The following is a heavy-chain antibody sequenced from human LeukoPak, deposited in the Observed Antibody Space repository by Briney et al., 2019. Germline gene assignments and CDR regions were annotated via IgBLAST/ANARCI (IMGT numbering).Heavy chain of an antibody. J-gene: IGHJ4*02. CDR1: GFTFTRYA. D-gene: IGHD2-15*01. CDR2: ISASGGTT. Sequence: PGGSLRLSCAASGFTFTRYAMSWVRQAPGKGLEWVSAISASGGTTHYADSVKGRFTISRDNSKNTMYLQMNSLRAEDTAVYFCASRHCSGGGCYFAGADPFDYWGQGTLVTVSS. CDR3: ASRHCSGGGCYFAGADPFDY. V-gene: IGHV3-23*01.